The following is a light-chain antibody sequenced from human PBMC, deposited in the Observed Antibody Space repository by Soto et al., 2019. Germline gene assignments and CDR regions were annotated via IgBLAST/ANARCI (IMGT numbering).Light chain of an antibody. CDR2: DVS. V-gene: IGKV1-5*01. CDR1: QSISSW. J-gene: IGKJ4*01. CDR3: QQYNSYSPLT. Sequence: DIQMTQSPSTLSASVGDRVTITCRVSQSISSWLAWYQQKPGKAPKLLIFDVSSLERGVPSRFSGSGSGTEFTLTISSLQPDDFATYYCQQYNSYSPLTFGGGTKVEIK.